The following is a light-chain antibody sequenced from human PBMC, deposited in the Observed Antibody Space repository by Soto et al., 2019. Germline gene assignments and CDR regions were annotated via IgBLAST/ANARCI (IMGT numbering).Light chain of an antibody. CDR2: GST. J-gene: IGKJ1*01. CDR3: QQYGVSPWT. V-gene: IGKV3-20*01. CDR1: QRISVSY. Sequence: EIVLTQSPGTLSLSPGEGATLSCRASQRISVSYLAWYQQKPGQAPRLLVYGSTTRATGIPDRFSSSGSGTDFTLTISRLEPDDFAVYYCQQYGVSPWTFGQGTLVEVK.